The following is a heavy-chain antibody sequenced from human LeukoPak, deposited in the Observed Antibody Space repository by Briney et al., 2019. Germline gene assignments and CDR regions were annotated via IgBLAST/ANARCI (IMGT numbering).Heavy chain of an antibody. CDR2: ISYDGSNK. D-gene: IGHD2-21*02. CDR1: GFTFSSYA. Sequence: GGSLRLSCAASGFTFSSYAMHWVRQAPGKGLEWVAVISYDGSNKYYADSVKGRFTISRDNSKNTLYLQMNSLRAEDTAVYYCARDRHIVVVTAIMRYFDLWGRGTLVTVSS. V-gene: IGHV3-30-3*01. CDR3: ARDRHIVVVTAIMRYFDL. J-gene: IGHJ2*01.